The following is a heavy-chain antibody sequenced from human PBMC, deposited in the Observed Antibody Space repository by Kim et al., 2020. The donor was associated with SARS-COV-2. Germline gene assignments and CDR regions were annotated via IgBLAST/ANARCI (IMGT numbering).Heavy chain of an antibody. CDR2: IKSDGSDR. J-gene: IGHJ5*02. CDR1: GFTFSSYW. CDR3: ARGSFQQGCDP. V-gene: IGHV3-74*01. D-gene: IGHD6-13*01. Sequence: GGSLRLSCEASGFTFSSYWMNWVRQAPGKGLVWVSRIKSDGSDRHYADSVKGRFTISRDNAKNTLHLQLNSLGVEDTAIYYCARGSFQQGCDPWGQGTLVTVSS.